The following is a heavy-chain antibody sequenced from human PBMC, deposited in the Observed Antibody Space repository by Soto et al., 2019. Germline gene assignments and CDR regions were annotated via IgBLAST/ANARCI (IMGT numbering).Heavy chain of an antibody. CDR1: GGSISSGDYY. J-gene: IGHJ4*02. CDR2: IYYSGST. V-gene: IGHV4-30-4*01. CDR3: ARSGYCTNGVCYTPFDY. D-gene: IGHD2-8*01. Sequence: QVQLQESGPGLVKPSQTLSLTCTVSGGSISSGDYYWSWIRQPPGKGLEWIGYIYYSGSTYYNPSLNSRVTIPVDTSKNQFSLKLSSVTAADTAVYYCARSGYCTNGVCYTPFDYWGQGTLVTVSS.